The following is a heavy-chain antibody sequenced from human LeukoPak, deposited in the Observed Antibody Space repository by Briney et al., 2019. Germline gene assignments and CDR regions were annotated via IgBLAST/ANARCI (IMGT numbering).Heavy chain of an antibody. CDR1: GFAFSTYA. CDR3: AELGITMIGGV. V-gene: IGHV3-48*03. CDR2: ISSSGSTI. J-gene: IGHJ6*04. Sequence: GGSLRLSCAASGFAFSTYAMHWVRQAPGKGLEWVSYISSSGSTIYYADSVKGRFTISRDNAKNSLYLQMNSLRAEDTAVYYCAELGITMIGGVWGKGTTVTISS. D-gene: IGHD3-10*02.